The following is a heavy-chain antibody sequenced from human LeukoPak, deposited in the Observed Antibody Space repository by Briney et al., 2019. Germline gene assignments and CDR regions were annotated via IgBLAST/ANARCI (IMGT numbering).Heavy chain of an antibody. V-gene: IGHV3-48*03. D-gene: IGHD5-18*01. CDR3: ASGYSYGKVDY. CDR1: GFTFSSYE. J-gene: IGHJ4*02. CDR2: ISSSGSTI. Sequence: GGSLRLSCAASGFTFSSYEMNWVRQAPGKGLGWVSYISSSGSTIYYADSVKGRFTISRDNAKNSLYLQMNSLRAEDTAVYYCASGYSYGKVDYWGQGTLVTVSS.